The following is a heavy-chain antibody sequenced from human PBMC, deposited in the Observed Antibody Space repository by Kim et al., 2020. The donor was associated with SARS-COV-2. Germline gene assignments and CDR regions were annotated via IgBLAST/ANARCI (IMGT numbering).Heavy chain of an antibody. V-gene: IGHV3-30*18. J-gene: IGHJ6*04. CDR2: ISYDGSNK. CDR3: AKESGSGSYYAWTYYYYGMDV. CDR1: GFTFSSYG. Sequence: GGSLRLSCAASGFTFSSYGMHWVRQAPGKGLEWVAVISYDGSNKYYADSVKGRFTISRDNSKNTLYLQMNSLRADDTAVYYCAKESGSGSYYAWTYYYYGMDVWGKGTTDTGSS. D-gene: IGHD3-10*01.